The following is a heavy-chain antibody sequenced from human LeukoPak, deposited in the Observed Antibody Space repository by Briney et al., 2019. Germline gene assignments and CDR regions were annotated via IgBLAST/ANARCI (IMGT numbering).Heavy chain of an antibody. CDR1: GFTFSSCA. CDR2: ISGSGGST. CDR3: AKDPRLGYCSGGSCYSVSFFDY. D-gene: IGHD2-15*01. J-gene: IGHJ4*02. Sequence: PGGSLRLSCAASGFTFSSCAMSWVRQAPGKGLEWVSAISGSGGSTYYADSVKGRFTISRDNSKNTLYLQMNSLRAEDTAVYYCAKDPRLGYCSGGSCYSVSFFDYWGQGTLVTVSS. V-gene: IGHV3-23*01.